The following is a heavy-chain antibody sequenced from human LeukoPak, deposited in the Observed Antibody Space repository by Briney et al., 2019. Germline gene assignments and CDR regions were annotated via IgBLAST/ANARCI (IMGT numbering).Heavy chain of an antibody. V-gene: IGHV1-2*06. CDR2: INPNSGGT. Sequence: ASVKVSCKASGYTFTGYYMHWVRQAPEQGLEWMGRINPNSGGTNYAQKFQGRVTMTRDTSISTAYMELSSLRSEDTAVYYCARDRESPLHYDILTGYNTWGQGTQVTVSS. J-gene: IGHJ5*02. CDR3: ARDRESPLHYDILTGYNT. D-gene: IGHD3-9*01. CDR1: GYTFTGYY.